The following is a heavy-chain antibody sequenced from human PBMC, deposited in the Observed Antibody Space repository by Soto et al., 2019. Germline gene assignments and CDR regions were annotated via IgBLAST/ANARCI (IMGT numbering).Heavy chain of an antibody. CDR1: GDSVSSNSAA. CDR3: ARAGYCTNDVCPPPYYYYGMDV. CDR2: TYYRSKWYN. Sequence: SQTLSLTCAVSGDSVSSNSAAWNWIRQSPSRGLEWLGRTYYRSKWYNDYAVSVKSRITINPDTSKNQFSLQLNSVTPEDTAVYYCARAGYCTNDVCPPPYYYYGMDVWGQGTTVTVSS. D-gene: IGHD2-8*01. V-gene: IGHV6-1*01. J-gene: IGHJ6*02.